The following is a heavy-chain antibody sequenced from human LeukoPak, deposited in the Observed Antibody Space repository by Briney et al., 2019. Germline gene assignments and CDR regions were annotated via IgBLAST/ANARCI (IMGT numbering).Heavy chain of an antibody. CDR1: GYRFPNYW. J-gene: IGHJ4*02. V-gene: IGHV5-51*01. D-gene: IGHD2-2*02. CDR2: IYPGDSDT. Sequence: GESLKNSCKGSGYRFPNYWIGWVRQMPGKGLEWMGIIYPGDSDTRYSPSFQGQVTISADKSIGTAYLQWSSLKSSDTAMYYCAIGGDSSTSCYRCFNYRGQGTLVTVSS. CDR3: AIGGDSSTSCYRCFNY.